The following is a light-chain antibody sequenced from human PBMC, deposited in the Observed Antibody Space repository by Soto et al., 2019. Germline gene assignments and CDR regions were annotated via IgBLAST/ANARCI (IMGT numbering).Light chain of an antibody. Sequence: EVVLTQSPATLSVSPGERATLSCRASQSVVENLAWYQQKPGQAPRLLIYRACTRATGVPDRFSGAGSGTEFTLTIRSLQSEDFAVYYGQQYDKWPPITFGQGTRLEVK. CDR2: RAC. J-gene: IGKJ5*01. CDR3: QQYDKWPPIT. V-gene: IGKV3-15*01. CDR1: QSVVEN.